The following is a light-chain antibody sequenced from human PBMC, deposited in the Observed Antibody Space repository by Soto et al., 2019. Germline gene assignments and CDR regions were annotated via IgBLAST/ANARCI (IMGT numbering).Light chain of an antibody. CDR1: QSITNW. Sequence: DIQMTQSPSTLSASVGDRLSITCRASQSITNWLAWYQQKPGKAPKLLIYKASSLQSEVPSRLSGSASVPEFNLTISSLQPDDFATYYCQQYNSYTFTVGPVTNVDI. CDR3: QQYNSYTFT. J-gene: IGKJ3*01. CDR2: KAS. V-gene: IGKV1-5*03.